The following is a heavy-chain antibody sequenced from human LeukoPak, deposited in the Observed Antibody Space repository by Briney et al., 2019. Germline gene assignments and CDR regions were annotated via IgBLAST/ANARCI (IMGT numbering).Heavy chain of an antibody. V-gene: IGHV3-21*01. CDR3: ARVPHAMVRGVIITEFYFDY. CDR2: ISSSSNYI. D-gene: IGHD3-10*01. J-gene: IGHJ4*02. Sequence: GGSLRLSCAASGLTFSSYSMNWVRQAPGKGLEWASSISSSSNYIYYADSVKGRFTISRDNAKNSLYLQMNSLRAEDTAVYYCARVPHAMVRGVIITEFYFDYWGQGTLVTVSP. CDR1: GLTFSSYS.